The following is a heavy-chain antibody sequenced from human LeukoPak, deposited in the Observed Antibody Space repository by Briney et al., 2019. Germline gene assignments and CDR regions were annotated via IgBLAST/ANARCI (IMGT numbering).Heavy chain of an antibody. Sequence: AASVTVSCKASGGTFSSYAVSWVRQAPGQGLEWMGRIIPILGIANYAQKFQGRVTITADKSTSTAYMELSSLRSEDTAVYYCARDRSAGYNWFDPWGQGTLVTVSS. CDR1: GGTFSSYA. CDR3: ARDRSAGYNWFDP. J-gene: IGHJ5*02. V-gene: IGHV1-69*04. CDR2: IIPILGIA.